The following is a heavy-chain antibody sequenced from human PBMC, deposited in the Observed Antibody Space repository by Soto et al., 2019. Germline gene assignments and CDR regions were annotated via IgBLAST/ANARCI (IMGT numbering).Heavy chain of an antibody. D-gene: IGHD3-10*01. Sequence: SETLSLTCTVSGGSISSYYWSWIRQPAGKGLEWIGCIYTSGSTNYNPSLKSRVTMSVDTSKNQFSLKLSSVTAADTAVYYCARTGVYGLPIDYWGQGTLVTVSS. CDR1: GGSISSYY. J-gene: IGHJ4*02. V-gene: IGHV4-4*07. CDR2: IYTSGST. CDR3: ARTGVYGLPIDY.